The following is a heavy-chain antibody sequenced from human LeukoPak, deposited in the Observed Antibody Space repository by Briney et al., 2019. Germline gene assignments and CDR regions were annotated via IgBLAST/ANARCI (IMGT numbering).Heavy chain of an antibody. CDR3: ARSYSSSDHYYYYGMDV. CDR2: INYSGST. D-gene: IGHD6-13*01. V-gene: IGHV4-59*01. J-gene: IGHJ6*02. Sequence: SETLSLTCTVSPGSISGYYWSWIRQPPGKGLEWIGYINYSGSTNYNPSLKSRVTISVDTSKNQFSLKLSSVTAADTAMYYCARSYSSSDHYYYYGMDVWGQGTTVTVSS. CDR1: PGSISGYY.